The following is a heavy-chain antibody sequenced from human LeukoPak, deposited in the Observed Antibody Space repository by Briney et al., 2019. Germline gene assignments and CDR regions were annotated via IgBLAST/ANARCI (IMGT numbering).Heavy chain of an antibody. D-gene: IGHD1-26*01. J-gene: IGHJ3*02. CDR1: GYTFTDYF. V-gene: IGHV1-2*02. CDR2: ISSSSAGT. Sequence: ASVKISCKASGYTFTDYFIHWVRQAPGQGLEWMGWISSSSAGTNYAQKFQGRVTVTRDTSISTAYMDLSSLRSDDTAVYYCARDRWELRNDAFDIWGQGTMVTVSS. CDR3: ARDRWELRNDAFDI.